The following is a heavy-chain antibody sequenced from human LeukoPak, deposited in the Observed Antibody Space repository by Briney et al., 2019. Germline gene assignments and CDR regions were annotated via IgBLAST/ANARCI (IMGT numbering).Heavy chain of an antibody. CDR1: GFTFSSYA. Sequence: GGSLRLSCAASGFTFSSYAMSWVRQAPGKGLEWVSAISGSGGSTYYADSVKGRFTISRDNSKNTLYLQMNSLRAEDTAVYYCAKWAVGYCSGGSCSNWFDPWGQGTLVTVSP. CDR3: AKWAVGYCSGGSCSNWFDP. J-gene: IGHJ5*02. D-gene: IGHD2-15*01. CDR2: ISGSGGST. V-gene: IGHV3-23*01.